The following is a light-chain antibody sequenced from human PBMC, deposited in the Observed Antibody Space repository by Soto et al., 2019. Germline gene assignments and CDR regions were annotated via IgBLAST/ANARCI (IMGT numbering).Light chain of an antibody. CDR3: KQYHNWSPFT. V-gene: IGKV3-15*01. Sequence: EIVMTQSPATLSVSPGERATLSCRASQSVATNLAWYQQKPGQAPRLLISDASTRATGIPARFSGSGFGTEFTFTISSLQSEDFAVYYCKQYHNWSPFTFGGGTKVEIK. J-gene: IGKJ4*02. CDR2: DAS. CDR1: QSVATN.